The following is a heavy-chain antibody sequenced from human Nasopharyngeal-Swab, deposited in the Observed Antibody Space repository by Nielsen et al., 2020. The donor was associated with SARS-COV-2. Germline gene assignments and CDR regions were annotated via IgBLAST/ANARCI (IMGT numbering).Heavy chain of an antibody. CDR2: ISGSGGST. J-gene: IGHJ6*03. D-gene: IGHD2-15*01. CDR1: GFTFSSYA. Sequence: GESLKISCAASGFTFSSYAMSWVRQAPGKGLEWVSAISGSGGSTYYADSVKGRFTISRDNAKNSLYLQMNSLRAEDTAVYYCARDGKGGYCSGGSCYSGITYYYYMDVWGKGTTVTVSS. V-gene: IGHV3-23*01. CDR3: ARDGKGGYCSGGSCYSGITYYYYMDV.